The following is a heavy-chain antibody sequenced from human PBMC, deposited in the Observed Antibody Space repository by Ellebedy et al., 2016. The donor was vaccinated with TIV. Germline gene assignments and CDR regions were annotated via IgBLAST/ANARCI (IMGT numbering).Heavy chain of an antibody. CDR3: ARGRRSHDQFAPFDF. V-gene: IGHV4-59*01. CDR1: GGSINSYY. CDR2: FYNSGSA. J-gene: IGHJ4*02. D-gene: IGHD2-15*01. Sequence: MPSETLSLTFNVSGGSINSYYWSWIRQPPGRGLEWLGYFYNSGSANYNPSLKSRATISGDPSRNQFSLRLNSVTAADTALYYCARGRRSHDQFAPFDFWGQGILVAVST.